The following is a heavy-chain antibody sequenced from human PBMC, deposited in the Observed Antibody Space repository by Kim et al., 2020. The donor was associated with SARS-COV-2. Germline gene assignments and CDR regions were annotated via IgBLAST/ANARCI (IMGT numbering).Heavy chain of an antibody. D-gene: IGHD6-13*01. V-gene: IGHV3-9*01. CDR2: ISWNSGSI. CDR3: AKDIGYSSSWYPIYYYYYGMDV. Sequence: GGSLRLSCAASGFTFDDYAMHWVRQAPGKGLEWVSGISWNSGSIGYADSVKGRFTISRDNAKNSLYLQMNSLRAEDTALYYCAKDIGYSSSWYPIYYYYYGMDVWGQGTTVTVSS. CDR1: GFTFDDYA. J-gene: IGHJ6*02.